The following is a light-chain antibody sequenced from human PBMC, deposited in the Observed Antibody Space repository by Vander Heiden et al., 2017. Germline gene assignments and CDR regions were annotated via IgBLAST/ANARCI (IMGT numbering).Light chain of an antibody. CDR2: EVS. Sequence: QSALTQPPSASGSPGQSVTISCTGTSSDIGYYNYVSWYQQYPGKAPKLMIYEVSKRPSGVPDRFSGSKSGTTASLTVSGLQAEDEADYYCSSFATSNKWVCGGGTKLTVL. CDR1: SSDIGYYNY. V-gene: IGLV2-8*01. J-gene: IGLJ3*02. CDR3: SSFATSNKWV.